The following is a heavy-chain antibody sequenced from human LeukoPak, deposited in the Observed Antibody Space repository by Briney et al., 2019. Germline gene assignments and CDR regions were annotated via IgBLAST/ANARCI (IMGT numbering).Heavy chain of an antibody. CDR3: AKASSTTTVTGGFYGMDV. CDR1: GFTSSNYA. Sequence: GGSLSLSCAASGFTSSNYAMSWVRQAPGKGLEWVSAVSGSGGSTYYADSVKGRFTISRDNSKNTLYLQMNSLRVEDTAVYYCAKASSTTTVTGGFYGMDVWGQGTTVTVSS. CDR2: VSGSGGST. D-gene: IGHD4-17*01. V-gene: IGHV3-23*01. J-gene: IGHJ6*02.